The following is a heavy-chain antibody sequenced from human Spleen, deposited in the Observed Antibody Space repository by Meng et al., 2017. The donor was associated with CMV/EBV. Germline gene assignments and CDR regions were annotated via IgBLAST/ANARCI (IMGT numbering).Heavy chain of an antibody. Sequence: SVKVSCKASGGTFSSYAISWVRQAPGQGLEWMGGIIPIISVANYAQKFQGRVTITADKSTSTAYMELSSLRTEDTAVYYCGVASTLDYWGQGTLVTVSS. CDR3: GVASTLDY. CDR2: IIPIISVA. J-gene: IGHJ4*02. CDR1: GGTFSSYA. V-gene: IGHV1-69*10.